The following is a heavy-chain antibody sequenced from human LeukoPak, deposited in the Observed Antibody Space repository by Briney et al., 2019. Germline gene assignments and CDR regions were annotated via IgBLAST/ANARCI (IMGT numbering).Heavy chain of an antibody. V-gene: IGHV3-30*02. CDR3: AKGVYDCSSNSCPQYYYYMDV. Sequence: QSGGSLRLSCAASGFTFSSYGMHWVRQAPGKGLDWVAFIRYDGTDKYNADSVKGRFTISRDNSKNRLYLQMNSLRPEDTAVYYCAKGVYDCSSNSCPQYYYYMDVWGKGTTVTVSS. D-gene: IGHD2-2*01. CDR1: GFTFSSYG. CDR2: IRYDGTDK. J-gene: IGHJ6*03.